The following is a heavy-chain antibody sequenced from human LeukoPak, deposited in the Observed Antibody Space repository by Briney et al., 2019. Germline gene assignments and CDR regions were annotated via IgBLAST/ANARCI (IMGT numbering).Heavy chain of an antibody. V-gene: IGHV4-59*08. Sequence: SETLSLTCTVSGGSISSYYWSWIRQPPGKGLEWIGYIYYSGSTNYNPSLKSRVTISVDTSKNQFSLKLSSVTAADTAVYYCAKILGSGVWYGFDIWGQGTMVTVSS. J-gene: IGHJ3*02. CDR3: AKILGSGVWYGFDI. D-gene: IGHD7-27*01. CDR1: GGSISSYY. CDR2: IYYSGST.